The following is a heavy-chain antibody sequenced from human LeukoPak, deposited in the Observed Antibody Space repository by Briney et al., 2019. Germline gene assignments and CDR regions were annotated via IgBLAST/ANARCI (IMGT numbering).Heavy chain of an antibody. Sequence: GESLKISCKASGSIFSTYWIGWVRQVPGKGLEWMGIIYPGDSDTRYSPSFQGQVTISVDKSIRTAYLQWSSLKASDTAIYYCARHPSNDWTYFDYWGQGTPVTVSS. CDR2: IYPGDSDT. V-gene: IGHV5-51*01. CDR1: GSIFSTYW. CDR3: ARHPSNDWTYFDY. J-gene: IGHJ4*02. D-gene: IGHD2-21*01.